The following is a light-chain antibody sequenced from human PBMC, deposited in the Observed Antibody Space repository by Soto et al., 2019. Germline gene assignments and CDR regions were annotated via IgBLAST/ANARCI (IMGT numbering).Light chain of an antibody. CDR2: GAS. J-gene: IGKJ5*01. Sequence: EIVLKHSPGTLALSPCERAALSLSASQSVSSSYLAWYQQKPGQAPRLLIYGASSRATGIPDRFTGSGSGTDFTLTITRLEPEDFAVYYCQQYGSSPITFGQGTLLEI. CDR3: QQYGSSPIT. V-gene: IGKV3-20*01. CDR1: QSVSSSY.